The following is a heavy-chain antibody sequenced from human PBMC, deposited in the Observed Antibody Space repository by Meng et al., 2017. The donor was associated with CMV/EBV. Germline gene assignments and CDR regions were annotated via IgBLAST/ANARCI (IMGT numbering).Heavy chain of an antibody. Sequence: GESLKISCAASGSTFSSYSMNWVRQAPGKGLEWVSYISSSSSTIYYADSVKGRFTISRDNAKNSLYLQMNSLRAEDTAVYYCARDWGGTSFKHLPHNDYWGQGTLVTVSS. CDR1: GSTFSSYS. J-gene: IGHJ4*02. CDR2: ISSSSSTI. D-gene: IGHD3-16*01. V-gene: IGHV3-48*04. CDR3: ARDWGGTSFKHLPHNDY.